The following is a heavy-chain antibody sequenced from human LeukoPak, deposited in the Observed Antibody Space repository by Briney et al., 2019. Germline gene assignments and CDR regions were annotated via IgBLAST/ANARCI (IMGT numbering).Heavy chain of an antibody. CDR2: ISDSGGRT. CDR3: AKGLSSGTYYNTFDY. Sequence: TGGSLRLSCAASGFTFSSYGMSWVRQAPGKGLEWDSGISDSGGRTYYADSVKGRFTISSDNSKNTLYLQMNSLRAEDTAVYYCAKGLSSGTYYNTFDYWGQGTLVPVSS. V-gene: IGHV3-23*01. D-gene: IGHD3-10*01. J-gene: IGHJ4*02. CDR1: GFTFSSYG.